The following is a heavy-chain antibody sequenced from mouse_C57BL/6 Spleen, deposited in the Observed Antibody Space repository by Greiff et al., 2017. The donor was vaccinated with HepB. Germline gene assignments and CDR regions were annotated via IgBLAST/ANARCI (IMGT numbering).Heavy chain of an antibody. Sequence: EVQLQQSGAELVKPGASVKLSCTASGFNIKDYYMHWVKQRTEQGLEWIGRIDPEDGETKYAPKFQGKATITADTSSNTADLQLSSLTSEDSAVYYCAMTRVLYMDVWGKGTTVTVSS. CDR1: GFNIKDYY. V-gene: IGHV14-2*01. CDR3: AMTRVLYMDV. J-gene: IGHJ1*03. CDR2: IDPEDGET.